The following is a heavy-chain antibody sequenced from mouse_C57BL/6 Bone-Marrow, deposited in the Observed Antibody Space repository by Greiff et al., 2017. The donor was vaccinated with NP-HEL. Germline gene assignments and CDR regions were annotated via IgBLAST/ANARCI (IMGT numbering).Heavy chain of an antibody. J-gene: IGHJ2*01. D-gene: IGHD1-1*01. V-gene: IGHV14-4*01. CDR3: TTSYGLDY. CDR2: IDPENGDT. Sequence: EVQLQQSGAELVRPGASVKLSCTASGFNIKDDYMHWVKQRPEQGLEWIGWIDPENGDTEYASKFQGKATITADPSSNTAYLQLSSLTSEDTAVYYCTTSYGLDYWGQGTTLTVSS. CDR1: GFNIKDDY.